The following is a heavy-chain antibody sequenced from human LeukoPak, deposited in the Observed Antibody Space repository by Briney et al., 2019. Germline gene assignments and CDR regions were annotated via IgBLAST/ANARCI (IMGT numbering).Heavy chain of an antibody. CDR2: IYYSGST. J-gene: IGHJ6*02. CDR3: ARDPLEASNCYGMDV. Sequence: SQTLSLTCTVSGGSISSGDYYWSWIRQPPGKGLEWIGYIYYSGSTYYNPSLKSRVTISVDTSKNQFSLKLSSVTAADTAVYYCARDPLEASNCYGMDVWGQGTTVTVSS. D-gene: IGHD5-12*01. CDR1: GGSISSGDYY. V-gene: IGHV4-30-4*01.